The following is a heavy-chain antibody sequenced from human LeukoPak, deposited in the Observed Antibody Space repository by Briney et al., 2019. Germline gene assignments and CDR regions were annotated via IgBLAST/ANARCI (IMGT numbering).Heavy chain of an antibody. CDR2: INPNSGGT. D-gene: IGHD6-19*01. CDR1: GYTFTGYY. CDR3: ATDLVAGSVGGFDP. V-gene: IGHV1-2*02. J-gene: IGHJ5*02. Sequence: ASVKVSCKASGYTFTGYYMHWVRQAPGQGLEWMGWINPNSGGTNYAQKFQGRVTMTEDTSTDTAYMELSSLRSEDTAVYYCATDLVAGSVGGFDPWGQGTLVTVSS.